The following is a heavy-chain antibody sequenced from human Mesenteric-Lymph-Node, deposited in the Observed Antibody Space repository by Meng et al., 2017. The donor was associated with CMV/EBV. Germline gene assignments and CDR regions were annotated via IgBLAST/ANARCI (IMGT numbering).Heavy chain of an antibody. CDR2: ISDDRSRN. CDR3: ARSLYDWQNWFDT. V-gene: IGHV3-30-3*01. J-gene: IGHJ5*02. Sequence: CAASGLSFSSSAIHWVRQAPGRGLEWLAVISDDRSRNYYADSVKDRFTISRDSSKNTVYLQMNSLRAEDTAVYYCARSLYDWQNWFDTWGQGTLVTVSS. D-gene: IGHD3-9*01. CDR1: GLSFSSSA.